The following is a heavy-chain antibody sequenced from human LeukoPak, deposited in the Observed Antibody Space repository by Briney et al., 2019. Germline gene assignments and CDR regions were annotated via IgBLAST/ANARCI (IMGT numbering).Heavy chain of an antibody. CDR1: GFTFSCYA. J-gene: IGHJ6*03. CDR3: ARDHQNRYYDFWSGSLWGYYYYMDV. CDR2: ISYDGSNK. Sequence: GGSLRLSCAASGFTFSCYAMHWVRQAPGKGLEWVAVISYDGSNKYYADSVKGRFTISRDNSKNTLYLQMNSLRAEDTAVYYCARDHQNRYYDFWSGSLWGYYYYMDVWGKGTTVTVSS. D-gene: IGHD3-3*01. V-gene: IGHV3-30*01.